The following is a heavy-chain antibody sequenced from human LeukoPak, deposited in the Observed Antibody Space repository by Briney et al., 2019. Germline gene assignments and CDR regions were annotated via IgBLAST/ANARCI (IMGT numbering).Heavy chain of an antibody. CDR3: ASLLWFGDLHSFGY. D-gene: IGHD3-10*01. Sequence: SETLSLTCAVYGGSFSGYYWGWVRQPPGKGLEWIGSIYYSGTTSSSPSLWSRVTISIDTSKNQFSLKLTSVTAADTAVYYCASLLWFGDLHSFGYWGLGTLVTVSS. CDR2: IYYSGTT. V-gene: IGHV4-39*01. CDR1: GGSFSGYY. J-gene: IGHJ4*02.